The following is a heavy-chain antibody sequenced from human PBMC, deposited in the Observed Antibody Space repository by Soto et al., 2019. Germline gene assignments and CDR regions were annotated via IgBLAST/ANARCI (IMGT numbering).Heavy chain of an antibody. CDR3: ARDTLRGGLAARENYYYYGMDV. CDR1: VFTCSSYW. J-gene: IGHJ6*02. D-gene: IGHD6-6*01. V-gene: IGHV3-7*01. CDR2: IKQDGSEK. Sequence: PWGTLRLSGAASVFTCSSYWMSWVRQGPGEGLEWVANIKQDGSEKYYVDSVKGRFTISRDNAKNSLYLQMNSLRAEDTAVYYCARDTLRGGLAARENYYYYGMDVWGQGTTVTVSS.